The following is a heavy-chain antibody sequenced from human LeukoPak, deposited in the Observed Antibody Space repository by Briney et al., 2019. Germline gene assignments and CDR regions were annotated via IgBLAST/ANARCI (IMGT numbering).Heavy chain of an antibody. Sequence: PSETLSLTCAVYGGSFSGYYWSWIRQPPGKGLEWIGEINHSGSTNYNPSLKSRVTISVDTSKNQFSLKLSSVTAADTAVYYCARDNYGGNSDYFDYWGQGTLVTVSS. CDR3: ARDNYGGNSDYFDY. CDR1: GGSFSGYY. J-gene: IGHJ4*02. V-gene: IGHV4-34*01. CDR2: INHSGST. D-gene: IGHD4-23*01.